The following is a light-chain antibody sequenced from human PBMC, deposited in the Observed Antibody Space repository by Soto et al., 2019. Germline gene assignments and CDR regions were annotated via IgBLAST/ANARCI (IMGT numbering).Light chain of an antibody. J-gene: IGKJ2*01. CDR2: GAS. V-gene: IGKV1-39*01. Sequence: DIQMTQSPSSLSASVGDRVTITCRASQSISPYLSWYQQKPGKAPKLVIYGASNLQSGVPSSFSGSGTGTEFTLTISSLQPEDSATDYCQQSYSMPYTFGQGTKLEI. CDR1: QSISPY. CDR3: QQSYSMPYT.